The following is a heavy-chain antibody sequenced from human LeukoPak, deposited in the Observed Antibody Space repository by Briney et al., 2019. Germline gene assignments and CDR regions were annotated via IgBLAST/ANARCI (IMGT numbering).Heavy chain of an antibody. CDR3: AREYYYDRASDY. CDR1: GFTFSSYA. V-gene: IGHV3-23*01. Sequence: QPGGSLRLSCAASGFTFSSYAMSWVRQAPGKGLEWVSAISGSGGSTYYADSVKGRFTISRDNSKNTLYLQINSLRAEDTAVYYCAREYYYDRASDYWGQGTLVTVSS. J-gene: IGHJ4*02. D-gene: IGHD3-22*01. CDR2: ISGSGGST.